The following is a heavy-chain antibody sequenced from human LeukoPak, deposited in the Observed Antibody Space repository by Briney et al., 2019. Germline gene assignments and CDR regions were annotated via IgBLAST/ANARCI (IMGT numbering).Heavy chain of an antibody. J-gene: IGHJ4*02. CDR3: ARDVGAGYDG. D-gene: IGHD5-12*01. CDR2: IYYSGST. V-gene: IGHV4-59*01. Sequence: SETLSLTCTVSGGSISSYYWSWIRQPPGKGLEWIGYIYYSGSTNYNPSLKSRVTISVDTSKNQFSLKLSSVTAADTAVYYCARDVGAGYDGWGQGTLVTVCS. CDR1: GGSISSYY.